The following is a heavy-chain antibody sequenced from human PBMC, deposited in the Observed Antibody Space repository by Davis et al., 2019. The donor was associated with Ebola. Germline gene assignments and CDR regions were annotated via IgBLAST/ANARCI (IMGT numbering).Heavy chain of an antibody. CDR2: INHDGSEK. V-gene: IGHV3-7*01. CDR3: ARERLSGFWSGYPDY. Sequence: GESLKISCAASGFSFYSYWMTWVRQAPGKGLEWVANINHDGSEKYYLDSVKGRFTIPRDNAKNSVDLQMHSLRAEDTAVYYCARERLSGFWSGYPDYWGQGTLVTVSS. J-gene: IGHJ4*02. CDR1: GFSFYSYW. D-gene: IGHD3-3*01.